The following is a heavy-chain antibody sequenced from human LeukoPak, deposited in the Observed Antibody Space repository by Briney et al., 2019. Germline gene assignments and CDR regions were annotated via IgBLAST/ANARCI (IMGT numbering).Heavy chain of an antibody. D-gene: IGHD3-22*01. CDR2: INPSGGST. V-gene: IGHV1-46*01. CDR1: GYTFTSYY. CDR3: ARDSGYYDSSGLPRY. Sequence: GASVKVSCKASGYTFTSYYMHWVRQAPGQGLEWMGIINPSGGSTSYAQKFQGRVTMTRDTSTSTVYMELSSLRSEDTAVYYCARDSGYYDSSGLPRYWGQGTLVTVSS. J-gene: IGHJ4*02.